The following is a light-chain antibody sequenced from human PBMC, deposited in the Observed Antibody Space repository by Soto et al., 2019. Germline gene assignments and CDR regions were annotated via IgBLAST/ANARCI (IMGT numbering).Light chain of an antibody. CDR2: DAS. CDR1: QSVNSY. V-gene: IGKV3-11*01. J-gene: IGKJ4*01. CDR3: QQRSNWPLLT. Sequence: TQSPATLSSSPGERATLSCRASQSVNSYLAWYQQKPGQAPRLLIYDASNRATGIPARFSGSGSGTDFTLTISSLEPEDFAVYYCQQRSNWPLLTFGGGTKVDIK.